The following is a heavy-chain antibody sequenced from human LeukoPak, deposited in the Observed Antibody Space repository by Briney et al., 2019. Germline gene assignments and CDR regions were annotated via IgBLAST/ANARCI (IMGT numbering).Heavy chain of an antibody. CDR3: ARDYYASGSSSSDANWFDP. CDR1: GYTFTVYY. CDR2: INPNSGGT. D-gene: IGHD3-10*01. J-gene: IGHJ5*02. V-gene: IGHV1-2*02. Sequence: ASVKVSCTASGYTFTVYYLHWVRQAPGQGLQWMGWINPNSGGTNYAQKFQGRVTMTRDTSITTAYMELSRLRSDDTAVYYCARDYYASGSSSSDANWFDPWGQGTLVTVSS.